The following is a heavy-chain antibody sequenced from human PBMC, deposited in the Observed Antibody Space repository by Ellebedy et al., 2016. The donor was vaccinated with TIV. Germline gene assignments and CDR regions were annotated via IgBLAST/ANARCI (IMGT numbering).Heavy chain of an antibody. CDR1: GYTFSNYF. J-gene: IGHJ4*02. V-gene: IGHV1-46*04. D-gene: IGHD5-24*01. Sequence: AASVKVSCKASGYTFSNYFVHWVRQAPGQGLEWMGIINPSSGSTTYVQKLQGRLTMTRDTSTSTVYMELSSLRSEDTAVYYCARGRDHLGYWGQGTLVTVSS. CDR3: ARGRDHLGY. CDR2: INPSSGST.